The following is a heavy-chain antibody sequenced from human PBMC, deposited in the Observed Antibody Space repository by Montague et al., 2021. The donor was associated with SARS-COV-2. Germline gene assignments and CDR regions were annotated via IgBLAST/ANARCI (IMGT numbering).Heavy chain of an antibody. Sequence: SETLSLTCTVSGGFISSSYWSWIRQPPGKGLEWIGYIYHSGNTNYNPSLKSRVTISIDTSMNQFSLSLSSMTAADTAVYFCARDLLSPRTAMNTNCFGLDVWGQGTTVIVSS. CDR2: IYHSGNT. J-gene: IGHJ6*02. D-gene: IGHD2-21*02. CDR1: GGFISSSY. CDR3: ARDLLSPRTAMNTNCFGLDV. V-gene: IGHV4-59*12.